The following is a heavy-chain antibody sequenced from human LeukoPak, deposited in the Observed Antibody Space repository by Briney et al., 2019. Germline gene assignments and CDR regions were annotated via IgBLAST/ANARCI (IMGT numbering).Heavy chain of an antibody. CDR2: INHSGST. Sequence: KSSETLSLTCTVSGGSISGYYWSWIRQPPGKGLEWIGEINHSGSTNYNPSLKSRVTISVDTSKNQFSLKLSSVTAADTAVYYCARQRNTLYYYYYYMDVWGKGTTVTVSS. CDR3: ARQRNTLYYYYYYMDV. V-gene: IGHV4-34*01. CDR1: GGSISGYY. D-gene: IGHD2/OR15-2a*01. J-gene: IGHJ6*03.